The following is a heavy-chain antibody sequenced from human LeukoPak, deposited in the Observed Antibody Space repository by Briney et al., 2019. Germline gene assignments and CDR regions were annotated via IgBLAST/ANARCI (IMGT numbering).Heavy chain of an antibody. J-gene: IGHJ4*02. Sequence: GGSLRLSCAASGFTFSSYSMNWVRQAPGKGLEWVSSISSSSSYIYYAASVKGRFTISRDNAKNSLYLQMNSLRAEDTAVYYCARWGGYSGYDSDYWGQGTLVTVSS. CDR1: GFTFSSYS. V-gene: IGHV3-21*01. CDR2: ISSSSSYI. D-gene: IGHD5-12*01. CDR3: ARWGGYSGYDSDY.